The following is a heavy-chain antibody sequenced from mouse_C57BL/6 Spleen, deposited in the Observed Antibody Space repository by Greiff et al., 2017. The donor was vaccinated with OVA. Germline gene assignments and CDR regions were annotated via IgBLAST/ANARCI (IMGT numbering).Heavy chain of an antibody. CDR3: ARDSTVVAKDY. CDR1: GYSITSGYY. D-gene: IGHD1-1*01. V-gene: IGHV3-6*01. Sequence: EVKLMESGPGLVKPSQSLSLTCSVTGYSITSGYYWNWIRQFPGNKLEWMGYISYDGSNNYNPSLKNRISITRDTSKNQFFLKLNSVTTEDTATYYCARDSTVVAKDYWGQGTTLTVSS. J-gene: IGHJ2*01. CDR2: ISYDGSN.